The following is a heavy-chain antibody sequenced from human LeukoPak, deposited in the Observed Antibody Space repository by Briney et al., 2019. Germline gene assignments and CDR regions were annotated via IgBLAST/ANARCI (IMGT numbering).Heavy chain of an antibody. Sequence: GGSLRLSCAASGFTFSSYWMHWVRQAPGKGLEWVSAISGSGGSTYYADSVKGRFTISRDNSKNTLYLQMNSLRAEDTAVYYCAKDGVGATNDYWGQGTLVTVSS. CDR2: ISGSGGST. CDR3: AKDGVGATNDY. D-gene: IGHD1-26*01. CDR1: GFTFSSYW. J-gene: IGHJ4*02. V-gene: IGHV3-23*01.